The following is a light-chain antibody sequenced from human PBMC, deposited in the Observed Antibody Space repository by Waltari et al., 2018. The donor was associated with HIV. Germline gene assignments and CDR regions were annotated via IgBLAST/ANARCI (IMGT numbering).Light chain of an antibody. V-gene: IGLV1-44*01. Sequence: SVLTQSPSASAMSGQGVTISCSGSSAYIGTNTVTWYQQLPGTAPNLSISNDNHRPSGVPDRFSGSKSGTSASLAISGLQFEDEADYYCAAWDGGLRGWVFGGGTKLTVL. CDR1: SAYIGTNT. CDR3: AAWDGGLRGWV. CDR2: NDN. J-gene: IGLJ3*02.